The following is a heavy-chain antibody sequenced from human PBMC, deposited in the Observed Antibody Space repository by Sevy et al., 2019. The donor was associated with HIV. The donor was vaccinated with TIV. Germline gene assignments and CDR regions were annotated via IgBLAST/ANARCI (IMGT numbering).Heavy chain of an antibody. CDR1: GYTFTSYD. J-gene: IGHJ3*02. D-gene: IGHD3-9*01. Sequence: ASVKVSCKASGYTFTSYDIDWVRQATGQGLEWMGWMNPNSGNTGYAQMFQGRVTMTRNTSISTAYMELSSLRSEDTAVYYCARILRYFDWLLGGAFDIWGQGTMVTVSS. CDR3: ARILRYFDWLLGGAFDI. CDR2: MNPNSGNT. V-gene: IGHV1-8*01.